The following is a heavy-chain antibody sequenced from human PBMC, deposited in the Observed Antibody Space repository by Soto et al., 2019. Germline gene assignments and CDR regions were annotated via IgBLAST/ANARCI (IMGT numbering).Heavy chain of an antibody. CDR1: GGTSTRYA. CDR3: NRGSEYDFWSGYL. CDR2: IVPMFGTS. D-gene: IGHD3-3*01. J-gene: IGHJ4*02. V-gene: IGHV1-69*06. Sequence: QERLVQSGAEVRKPGSSVKVSCKVTGGTSTRYAINWVRQAPGQGLEWMGGIVPMFGTSKNAQKFQGRVTITADTSKNIAYMELRSLRSEDTAVYYCNRGSEYDFWSGYLWGQGTLVSVSS.